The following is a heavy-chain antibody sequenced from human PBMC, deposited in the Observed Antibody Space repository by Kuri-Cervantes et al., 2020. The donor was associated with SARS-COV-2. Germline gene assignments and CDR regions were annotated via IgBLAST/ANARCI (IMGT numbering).Heavy chain of an antibody. V-gene: IGHV3-30-3*01. CDR3: AKDRVGVQDF. Sequence: GESLKISCAASGFTFSSYAMHWVRQAPGKGLEWVAVISYDGSNKYYADSVKGRFTTSRDNSKNTLYLHMKSLRSEDTAMYYCAKDRVGVQDFWGQGTLVTVSS. J-gene: IGHJ4*02. CDR2: ISYDGSNK. CDR1: GFTFSSYA. D-gene: IGHD2-21*01.